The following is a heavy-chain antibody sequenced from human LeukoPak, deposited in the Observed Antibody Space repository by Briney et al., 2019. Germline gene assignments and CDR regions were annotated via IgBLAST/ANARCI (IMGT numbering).Heavy chain of an antibody. CDR3: ARDRPHNWFDP. V-gene: IGHV3-74*01. CDR2: ISNDGSDT. CDR1: GSTFNIYW. Sequence: PGGSLRLSCAASGSTFNIYWMHWVRQAPGKGLVWVSRISNDGSDTTYADSVKGRFTISRDNGKNTVYLQMNSLRPEDTAVYYCARDRPHNWFDPWGQGTLVTVSS. J-gene: IGHJ5*02.